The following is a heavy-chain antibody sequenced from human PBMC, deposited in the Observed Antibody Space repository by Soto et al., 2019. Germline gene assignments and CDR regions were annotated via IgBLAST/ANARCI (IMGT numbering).Heavy chain of an antibody. Sequence: GGSLRLSCAASGFTFSSYAMHWVRQAPGKGLEWVAVISYDGSNKYYADSVKGRFTISRDNSKNTLYLQMNSLRAEDTAVYYCARDSRPSIVVVITDFDYWGQGT. V-gene: IGHV3-30-3*01. CDR2: ISYDGSNK. J-gene: IGHJ4*02. CDR3: ARDSRPSIVVVITDFDY. D-gene: IGHD3-22*01. CDR1: GFTFSSYA.